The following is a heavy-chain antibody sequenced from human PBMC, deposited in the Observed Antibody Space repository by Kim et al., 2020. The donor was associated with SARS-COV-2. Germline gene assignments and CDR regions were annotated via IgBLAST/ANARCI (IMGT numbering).Heavy chain of an antibody. V-gene: IGHV3-30*18. J-gene: IGHJ3*02. CDR1: GFTFSSYG. CDR3: AKGGELLWSDDAFDI. D-gene: IGHD3-10*01. Sequence: GGSLRLSCAASGFTFSSYGMHWVRQAPGKGLEWVAVISYDGSNKYYADSVKGRFTISRDNSKNTLYLQMNSLRAEDTAVYYCAKGGELLWSDDAFDIWGQGTMVTVSS. CDR2: ISYDGSNK.